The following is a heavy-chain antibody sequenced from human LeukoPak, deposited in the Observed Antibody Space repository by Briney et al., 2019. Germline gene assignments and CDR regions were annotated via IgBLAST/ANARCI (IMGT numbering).Heavy chain of an antibody. CDR3: ARGARVRFLDYYYYGIDV. CDR2: INHSGST. V-gene: IGHV4-34*01. J-gene: IGHJ6*02. CDR1: GGSFSGYY. Sequence: PSETLSLTCAVYGGSFSGYYWSWIRQPPGKGLEWIGEINHSGSTNYNPSLKSRVTISVDTSKNQFSLKLSSVTAADTAVYYCARGARVRFLDYYYYGIDVWGQGTTVTVSS. D-gene: IGHD3-3*01.